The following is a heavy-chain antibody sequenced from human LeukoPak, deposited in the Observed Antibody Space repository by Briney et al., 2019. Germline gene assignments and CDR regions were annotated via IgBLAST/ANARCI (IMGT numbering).Heavy chain of an antibody. Sequence: GGSLRLSCAASGFTFSSYWMSWVRQAPGKGLEGVASIKQDGSEKYYVDSVKGRFTISRDNAKYSLYLQMNSLRAEDTALYYCARAPGEGWFDPWGQGTLVTVSS. V-gene: IGHV3-7*01. J-gene: IGHJ5*02. CDR3: ARAPGEGWFDP. CDR1: GFTFSSYW. CDR2: IKQDGSEK. D-gene: IGHD4-17*01.